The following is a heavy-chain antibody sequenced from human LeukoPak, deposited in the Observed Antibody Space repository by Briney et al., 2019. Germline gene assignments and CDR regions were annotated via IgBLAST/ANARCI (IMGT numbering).Heavy chain of an antibody. V-gene: IGHV1-69*05. J-gene: IGHJ6*03. D-gene: IGHD2-2*01. CDR3: ARAFTYCSSTSCSRYYYYMDV. CDR1: GGTFSSYA. CDR2: IIPIFGTA. Sequence: VASVKVSCKASGGTFSSYAISWVRQAPGQGLEWMGGIIPIFGTANYAQKFQGRVTITTDESTSTAYMELSSLRSEDTAVYYCARAFTYCSSTSCSRYYYYMDVWGKGTTVTVSS.